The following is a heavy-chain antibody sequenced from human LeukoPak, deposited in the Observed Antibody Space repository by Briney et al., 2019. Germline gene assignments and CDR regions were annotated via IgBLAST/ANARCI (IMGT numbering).Heavy chain of an antibody. CDR1: GFTFSSYA. J-gene: IGHJ4*02. Sequence: GGSLRLSCAASGFTFSSYAMSWVRQAPGKGLEWVSVISGSGGSTYYADSVKGRFTISRDNSNNTLFLQMNSLRAEDTAVYYCAKGRSVFLGVDYWGQGTLVTVSS. V-gene: IGHV3-23*01. D-gene: IGHD3-16*01. CDR2: ISGSGGST. CDR3: AKGRSVFLGVDY.